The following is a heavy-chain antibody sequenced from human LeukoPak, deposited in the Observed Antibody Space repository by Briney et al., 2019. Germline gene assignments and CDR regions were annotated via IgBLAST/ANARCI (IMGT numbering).Heavy chain of an antibody. D-gene: IGHD2-21*01. Sequence: PSETLSLTCSVSGGSISGYYCSWIRQPPGKELEWIGYIDYSGSTNYNPSLKSRVTLSLDTSKNQFSLKLSSVTPTDTAVYYCARYSNAYAGARWFDHWGQGTLVTVS. CDR3: ARYSNAYAGARWFDH. V-gene: IGHV4-59*01. J-gene: IGHJ5*02. CDR1: GGSISGYY. CDR2: IDYSGST.